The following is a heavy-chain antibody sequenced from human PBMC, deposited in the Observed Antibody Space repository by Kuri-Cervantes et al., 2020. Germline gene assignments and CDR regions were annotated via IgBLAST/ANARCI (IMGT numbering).Heavy chain of an antibody. Sequence: SGPTLVKPTQTLTLTCTFSGFSLSTHEMGVGWIRQPPGKALQWLALIYWDDDKRYGPSLKDRLTITKDTSTNQVVLTMTNMDPVDTGTYFCARSLGEKWLRFDVWGQGTRVTVSS. V-gene: IGHV2-5*05. D-gene: IGHD3-16*01. J-gene: IGHJ3*01. CDR2: IYWDDDK. CDR3: ARSLGEKWLRFDV. CDR1: GFSLSTHEMG.